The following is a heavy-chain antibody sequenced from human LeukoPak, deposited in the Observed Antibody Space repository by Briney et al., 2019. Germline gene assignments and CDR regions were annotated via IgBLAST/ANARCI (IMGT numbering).Heavy chain of an antibody. J-gene: IGHJ6*02. Sequence: PGGSLRLSCAASGFTFSSYAMSWVRQAPGKGLEWVSAISGSGGSTYYADSVKGRFTISRDNSKNTLYLQMNSLRAEDTAVYYCARDFVPQWLVRQPNRSLHSYSYYGMDVWGQGTTVTVSS. CDR1: GFTFSSYA. CDR2: ISGSGGST. D-gene: IGHD6-19*01. V-gene: IGHV3-23*01. CDR3: ARDFVPQWLVRQPNRSLHSYSYYGMDV.